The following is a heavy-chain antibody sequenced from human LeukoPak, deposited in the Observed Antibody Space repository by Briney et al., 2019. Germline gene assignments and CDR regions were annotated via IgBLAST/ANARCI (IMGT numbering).Heavy chain of an antibody. CDR3: ARDAPGRPNNVVVPAVPGGSGYYYYYMDV. CDR2: IDGSAGAT. Sequence: PGGSLRLSCAVSGFTFSKYAMSWVRQAPGKGLEWVSAIDGSAGATYYADSVMGRFTISRDNSKNTLYLQMNSLRAEDTAVYYCARDAPGRPNNVVVPAVPGGSGYYYYYMDVWGKGTTVTVSS. J-gene: IGHJ6*03. CDR1: GFTFSKYA. D-gene: IGHD2-2*01. V-gene: IGHV3-23*01.